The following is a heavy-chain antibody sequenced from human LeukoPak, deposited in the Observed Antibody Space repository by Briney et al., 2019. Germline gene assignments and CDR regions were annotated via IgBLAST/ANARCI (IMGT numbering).Heavy chain of an antibody. CDR3: ERTSSSSPHCYYYSYMDV. Sequence: SETLSLTCTVSGGSISSSSYYWSWIRQPPGKGLEWIGCIYYSGRTNYNPSLKSRVTISIDTSKNQFSLRLSSVTAADTAVYYCERTSSSSPHCYYYSYMDVWGKGTTVTVSS. CDR1: GGSISSSSYY. CDR2: IYYSGRT. D-gene: IGHD6-6*01. V-gene: IGHV4-61*01. J-gene: IGHJ6*03.